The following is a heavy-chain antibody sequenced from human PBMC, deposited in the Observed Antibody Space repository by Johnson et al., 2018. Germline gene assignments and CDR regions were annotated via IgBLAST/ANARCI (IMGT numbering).Heavy chain of an antibody. J-gene: IGHJ6*02. Sequence: QVQLVESGGGVVQPGRSLRLSCAASGFTFSSYGMHWVRQAPGKGLEWVAVIWYDGSNKYYADSVKGRFTISRANYKNTLYLQMNSLRAEDTALYYCARTPRFLEWLFGGMDVWGQGTTVTVSS. D-gene: IGHD3-3*01. CDR3: ARTPRFLEWLFGGMDV. CDR1: GFTFSSYG. V-gene: IGHV3-33*01. CDR2: IWYDGSNK.